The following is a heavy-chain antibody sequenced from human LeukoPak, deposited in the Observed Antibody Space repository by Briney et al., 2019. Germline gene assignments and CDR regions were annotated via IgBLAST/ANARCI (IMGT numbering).Heavy chain of an antibody. CDR3: ARVTGYMIEDYFDY. CDR2: IYYSGST. Sequence: SETLSLTCTVSGGSISSYYWSWIRQPPGKGLEWIGYIYYSGSTNYNPSLKSRVTISVDTSKDQFSLRLSSVTAADTAVYYCARVTGYMIEDYFDYWGQGTLVTVSS. V-gene: IGHV4-59*01. CDR1: GGSISSYY. J-gene: IGHJ4*02. D-gene: IGHD3-22*01.